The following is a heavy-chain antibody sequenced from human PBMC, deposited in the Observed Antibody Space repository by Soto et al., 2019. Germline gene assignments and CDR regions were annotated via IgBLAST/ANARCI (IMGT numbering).Heavy chain of an antibody. CDR1: GYTFTSYD. CDR3: ARGYNPITYDYGSGSYQCWFDL. J-gene: IGHJ5*01. D-gene: IGHD3-10*01. CDR2: MNPSSGNT. Sequence: APVKVSCKASGYTFTSYDINWVRQATGQGLEWMGWMNPSSGNTGYAQKFQGRVTMTRNTSISTAYRERSSLSFEDTAVYYIARGYNPITYDYGSGSYQCWFDLWGQGTLVTVSS. V-gene: IGHV1-8*02.